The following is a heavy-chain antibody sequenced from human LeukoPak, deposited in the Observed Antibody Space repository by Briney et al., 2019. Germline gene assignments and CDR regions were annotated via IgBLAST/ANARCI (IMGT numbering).Heavy chain of an antibody. Sequence: PGESLKISCKGSGYSFTSYWIGWLRQMPGKGLEWMGIIYPGDSDTRYSPSFQGQVTISADKSISTAYLQWSSLKASDTAMYYCARRIYSSSRNDYYYYMDVWGKGTTDTVSS. CDR3: ARRIYSSSRNDYYYYMDV. V-gene: IGHV5-51*03. CDR1: GYSFTSYW. CDR2: IYPGDSDT. D-gene: IGHD6-13*01. J-gene: IGHJ6*03.